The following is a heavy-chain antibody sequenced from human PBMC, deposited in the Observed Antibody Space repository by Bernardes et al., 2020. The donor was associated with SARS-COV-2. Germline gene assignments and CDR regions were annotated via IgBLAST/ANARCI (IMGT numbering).Heavy chain of an antibody. J-gene: IGHJ4*02. D-gene: IGHD5-18*01. CDR2: ITRDGTT. CDR3: AKWGGYGDS. V-gene: IGHV3-23*01. Sequence: GGSLRLSCAASGFTFSTYTISWVHQAPGKGLEWVSAITRDGTTYFIDSVKGRFTISRDNSRSTVYLQLNSLRADDTAVYYCAKWGGYGDSWGQGTLVAVSS. CDR1: GFTFSTYT.